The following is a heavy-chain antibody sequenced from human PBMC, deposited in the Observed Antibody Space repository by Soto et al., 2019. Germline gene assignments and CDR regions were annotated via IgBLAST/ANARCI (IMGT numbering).Heavy chain of an antibody. Sequence: QVQLQESGPGLVKPSQTLSLTCTVSGDSMRRSDYYWSWIRQAPGKGLEWIGYISHTGNSHYNPSLESRVSISIDTSNNQCSLRLTSMTAADTAVYFCARVGEVVYVPPQSNYYRYGMDVWGQGTTVVVSS. D-gene: IGHD2-8*02. CDR2: ISHTGNS. CDR1: GDSMRRSDYY. CDR3: ARVGEVVYVPPQSNYYRYGMDV. V-gene: IGHV4-30-4*01. J-gene: IGHJ6*02.